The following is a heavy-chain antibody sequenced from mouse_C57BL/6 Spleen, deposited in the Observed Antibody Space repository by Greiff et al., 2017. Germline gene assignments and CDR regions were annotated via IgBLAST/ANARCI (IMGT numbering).Heavy chain of an antibody. D-gene: IGHD2-4*01. Sequence: VQLQQSGAELVMPGASVKLSCKASGYTFTSYWMHWVKQRPGQGLEWIGEIDPSDSYTNYNQKFKGKSTLTVDKSSSTAYMQLSSLTSEDSAVYYCARPLYDYDGGFAYWGQGTLVTVSA. CDR2: IDPSDSYT. CDR3: ARPLYDYDGGFAY. CDR1: GYTFTSYW. J-gene: IGHJ3*01. V-gene: IGHV1-69*01.